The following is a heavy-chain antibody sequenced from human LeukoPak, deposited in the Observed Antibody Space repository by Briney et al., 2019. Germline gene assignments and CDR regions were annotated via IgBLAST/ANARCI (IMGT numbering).Heavy chain of an antibody. Sequence: SETLSLTCAVYGGSFSGYYWSWIRQPPGKGLEWIGEINHSGSTNYNPSLKSRVTISVDTSKNQFSLKLSSVTAADTAVYYCARLRYKYYWGQGTLVTVSS. J-gene: IGHJ4*02. D-gene: IGHD1-14*01. V-gene: IGHV4-34*01. CDR1: GGSFSGYY. CDR2: INHSGST. CDR3: ARLRYKYY.